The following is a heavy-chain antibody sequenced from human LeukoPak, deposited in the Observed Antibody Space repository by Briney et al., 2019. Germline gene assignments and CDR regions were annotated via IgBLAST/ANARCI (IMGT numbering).Heavy chain of an antibody. D-gene: IGHD3-3*01. V-gene: IGHV4-39*07. Sequence: SETLSLTCTVSGGSISSSSYYWGWIRQPPGKGLEWIVRIYTSGSTNYNPSLKSRVTISVDTSKNQFSLKLSSVTAADTAVYYCARGTKQITIFGVVIIALHPPDAFAIWGQGTMVTVSS. CDR2: IYTSGST. CDR3: ARGTKQITIFGVVIIALHPPDAFAI. J-gene: IGHJ3*02. CDR1: GGSISSSSYY.